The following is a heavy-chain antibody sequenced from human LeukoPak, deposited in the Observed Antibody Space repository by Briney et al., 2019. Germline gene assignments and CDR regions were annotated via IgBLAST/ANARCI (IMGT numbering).Heavy chain of an antibody. D-gene: IGHD1-26*01. CDR2: IRYDGSNK. Sequence: PGGSLRLSCAASGFTFSSYGMHWVRQAPGKGLEWVAFIRYDGSNKYYADSVKGRFTISRDNSKNTLYLQMNSLRAEDTAVYYCAREDLLYSGSYSYWGQGTLVTVSS. J-gene: IGHJ4*02. V-gene: IGHV3-30*02. CDR3: AREDLLYSGSYSY. CDR1: GFTFSSYG.